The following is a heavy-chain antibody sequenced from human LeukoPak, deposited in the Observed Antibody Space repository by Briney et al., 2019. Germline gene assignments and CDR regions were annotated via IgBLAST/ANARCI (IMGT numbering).Heavy chain of an antibody. D-gene: IGHD6-6*01. Sequence: ASVKVSCKASGYTFTTYDINWVRQATGQGLEWMGWMNPNSGNTGYAQKFQGRVTITRDTSASTAYMELSSLRSEDTAVYYCAREGLGPYDYWGQGTLVTVSS. CDR2: MNPNSGNT. J-gene: IGHJ4*02. V-gene: IGHV1-8*01. CDR1: GYTFTTYD. CDR3: AREGLGPYDY.